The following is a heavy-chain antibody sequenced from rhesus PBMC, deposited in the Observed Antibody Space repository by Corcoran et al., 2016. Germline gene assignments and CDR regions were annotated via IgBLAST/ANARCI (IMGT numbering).Heavy chain of an antibody. V-gene: IGHV4-122*02. CDR1: GYSISSNY. CDR3: ARGGGMNPFDY. D-gene: IGHD6-13*01. CDR2: ITYSGST. J-gene: IGHJ4*01. Sequence: QVQLQESGPGLVKPSETLSLTCAVSGYSISSNYWSWIRQPPGKGLEWIGYITYSGSTSYHPSLKSRVTISRDTSKNQFSLKLSSVTAADTAVYYCARGGGMNPFDYWGQGVLVTVSS.